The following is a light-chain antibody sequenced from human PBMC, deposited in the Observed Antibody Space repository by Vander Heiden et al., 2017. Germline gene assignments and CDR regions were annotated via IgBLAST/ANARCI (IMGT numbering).Light chain of an antibody. Sequence: DIQMTQSPSSLSASVGDRVTITCRASQSINTYLNWYHQKPGKAPKILIYSASNLQRGVPSRFSGSGSGTDFTLTISRLQPEDFATYFCQQSVSSPFTFGHATTVDI. CDR1: QSINTY. V-gene: IGKV1-39*01. CDR3: QQSVSSPFT. CDR2: SAS. J-gene: IGKJ3*01.